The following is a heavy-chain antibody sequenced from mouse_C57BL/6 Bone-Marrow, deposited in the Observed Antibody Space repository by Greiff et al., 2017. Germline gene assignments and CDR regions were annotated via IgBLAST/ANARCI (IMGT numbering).Heavy chain of an antibody. CDR1: GYTFTSYW. CDR3: PYGNDPFAY. Sequence: QVQLQQPGAELVKPGASVKLSCKASGYTFTSYWMHWVKQRPGQGLEWIGMIHPNSGSTNYNEKFKSKATLTVDKSSSTAYMQLSSLTSEDSAVYYCPYGNDPFAYWGQGTLVTVSA. V-gene: IGHV1-64*01. D-gene: IGHD2-2*01. J-gene: IGHJ3*01. CDR2: IHPNSGST.